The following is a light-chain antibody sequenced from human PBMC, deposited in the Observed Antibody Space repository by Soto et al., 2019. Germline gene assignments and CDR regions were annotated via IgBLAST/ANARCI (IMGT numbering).Light chain of an antibody. CDR1: SSNIGSNT. CDR2: SNN. J-gene: IGLJ2*01. Sequence: QAVVTQPPSASVTPGQRVTISCSGSSSNIGSNTVTWYQQLPGTAPKLLIYSNNQRPSGVPDRCSGSKSCTSASLAISGLQSEDEADYYCAAWDDSLNGPVFGGGTKLTVL. CDR3: AAWDDSLNGPV. V-gene: IGLV1-44*01.